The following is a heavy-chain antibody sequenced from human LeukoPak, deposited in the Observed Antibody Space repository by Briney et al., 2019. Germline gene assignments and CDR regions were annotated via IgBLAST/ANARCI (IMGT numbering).Heavy chain of an antibody. J-gene: IGHJ4*02. D-gene: IGHD5-18*01. V-gene: IGHV3-30-3*01. Sequence: PGGSLRLSCAASGFSFSNYAMHWVRQAPGKGLEWVAVISYDGSNKYYADSVKGRFTISRDNSKNTLYLLMSSLRGEDAAVYYCARDSYGLDYWGQGTLVTVSS. CDR1: GFSFSNYA. CDR2: ISYDGSNK. CDR3: ARDSYGLDY.